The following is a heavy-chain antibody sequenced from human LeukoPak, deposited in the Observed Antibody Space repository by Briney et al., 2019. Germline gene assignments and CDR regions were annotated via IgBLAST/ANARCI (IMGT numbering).Heavy chain of an antibody. D-gene: IGHD3-10*01. CDR3: ATVAMVRGSSGY. CDR2: IKPDGTEK. V-gene: IGHV3-7*01. Sequence: GGSLRLSCAASGFTFSNYWMSWVRQAPGKGLEWVANIKPDGTEKYYVDSVKGRFTISRDNPNNSLFLQMNSLRDDDTAIYYCATVAMVRGSSGYWGQGTLVTVSS. CDR1: GFTFSNYW. J-gene: IGHJ4*02.